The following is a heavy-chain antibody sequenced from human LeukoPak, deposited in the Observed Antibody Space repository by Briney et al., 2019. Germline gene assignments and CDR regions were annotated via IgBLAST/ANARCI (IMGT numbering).Heavy chain of an antibody. J-gene: IGHJ3*02. CDR1: GFTFSRHS. D-gene: IGHD1-7*01. CDR3: ARTYIAGTTDAFDI. V-gene: IGHV3-30*01. CDR2: ISYDGSNK. Sequence: GRSLRLSCAASGFTFSRHSMHWVRQAPGKGLEWVAVISYDGSNKYYADSVKGRFTISRDSSRNTVYLQMNSLRSEDTAVYYCARTYIAGTTDAFDIWGQGTMVTVSS.